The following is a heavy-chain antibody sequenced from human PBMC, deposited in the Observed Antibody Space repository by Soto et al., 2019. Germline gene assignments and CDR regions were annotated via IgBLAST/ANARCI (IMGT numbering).Heavy chain of an antibody. CDR3: AKLAYYHYSMDV. CDR2: ISPKSGDT. CDR1: GYTFTDYY. Sequence: AAVKVSGKASGYTFTDYYLPWVRQAPVLVLDCMGWISPKSGDTKYAQNFQGRVTMTRDMSIRAAYMELSSPTSDDTAVYYCAKLAYYHYSMDVWGQVTTVPV. J-gene: IGHJ6*02. V-gene: IGHV1-2*02.